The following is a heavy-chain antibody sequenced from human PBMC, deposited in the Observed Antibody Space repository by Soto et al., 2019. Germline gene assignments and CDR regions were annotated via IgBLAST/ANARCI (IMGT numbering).Heavy chain of an antibody. J-gene: IGHJ4*02. D-gene: IGHD6-25*01. V-gene: IGHV3-48*02. CDR3: ARDRGGLDF. Sequence: EVQLVESGGALVQPGGSLRLTCAASGFTFSNYHMNWVRQAPGKGLEWLSYISTTRTTIYYADSVRGRFTISRDNVHNSRYLYMSSLRDEDTAVYYCARDRGGLDFWGQGTLLTVSS. CDR2: ISTTRTTI. CDR1: GFTFSNYH.